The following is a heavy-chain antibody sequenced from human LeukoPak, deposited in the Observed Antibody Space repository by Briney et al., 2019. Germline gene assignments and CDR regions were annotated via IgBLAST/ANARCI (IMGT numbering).Heavy chain of an antibody. D-gene: IGHD3-10*01. CDR2: IYYSGST. V-gene: IGHV4-39*01. CDR1: GGSISSSSYY. CDR3: ARHQITMVRGDPFDY. J-gene: IGHJ4*02. Sequence: SETLSLTCTVSGGSISSSSYYWGWIRQPPGKGLEWIGSIYYSGSTYYNPSLKSRVTISVDTSKNQFSLKLSSVTAADTAVYYCARHQITMVRGDPFDYWGQGTLVTVSS.